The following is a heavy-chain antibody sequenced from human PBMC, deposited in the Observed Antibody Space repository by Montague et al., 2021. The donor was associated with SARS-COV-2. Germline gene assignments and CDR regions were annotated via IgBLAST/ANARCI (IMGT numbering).Heavy chain of an antibody. Sequence: CAISGDSVSSTSASWNWIRQSPSRGLEWLGRTYYRSWWRSQYPGSLESRITISGDTPKNQFSLQLNSVTTEDTAVYYCASAFYGDHWAFDVWGQGTMVTVSS. D-gene: IGHD3-3*02. J-gene: IGHJ3*01. V-gene: IGHV6-1*01. CDR1: GDSVSSTSAS. CDR3: ASAFYGDHWAFDV. CDR2: TYYRSWWRS.